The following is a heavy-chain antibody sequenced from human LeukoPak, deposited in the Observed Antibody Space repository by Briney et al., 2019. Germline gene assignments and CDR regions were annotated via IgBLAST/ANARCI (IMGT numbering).Heavy chain of an antibody. CDR3: ARGPGGGSYNWSDP. J-gene: IGHJ5*02. Sequence: ASETLSLTCTVSGGSISSYYWSWIRQPPGKGLEWIGYIYYSGITNYNPSLKSRVTISVDTSKNQFSLKLSSVTAADTAIYYCARGPGGGSYNWSDPWGQGTLVTVSS. CDR1: GGSISSYY. V-gene: IGHV4-59*01. CDR2: IYYSGIT. D-gene: IGHD2-15*01.